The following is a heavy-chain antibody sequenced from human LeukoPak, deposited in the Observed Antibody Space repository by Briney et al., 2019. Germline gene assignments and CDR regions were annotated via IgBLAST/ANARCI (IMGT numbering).Heavy chain of an antibody. D-gene: IGHD6-6*01. CDR1: GGTFSSYA. V-gene: IGHV1-69*13. Sequence: SVKVSCKASGGTFSSYAISWVRQAPGQGLEWMGGIIPIFGTANYAQKFQGRVTITADESTSTAYMELSSLRSEDTAVYYCARDREAARNLGNGGYYYMDVWGKGTTVTVSS. CDR2: IIPIFGTA. J-gene: IGHJ6*03. CDR3: ARDREAARNLGNGGYYYMDV.